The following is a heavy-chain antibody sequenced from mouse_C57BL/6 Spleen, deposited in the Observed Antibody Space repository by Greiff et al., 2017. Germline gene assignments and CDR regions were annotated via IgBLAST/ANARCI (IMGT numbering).Heavy chain of an antibody. CDR1: GYTFTSYW. D-gene: IGHD4-1*01. Sequence: VKLQQPGAELVKPGASVKLSCKASGYTFTSYWMHWVKQRPGQGLEWIGMIHPNSGSTNYNEKFKSKATLTVDKSSSTAYMQLSSLTSEDSAVYYCARPGNWDWFAYWGQGTLVTVSA. CDR2: IHPNSGST. V-gene: IGHV1-64*01. CDR3: ARPGNWDWFAY. J-gene: IGHJ3*01.